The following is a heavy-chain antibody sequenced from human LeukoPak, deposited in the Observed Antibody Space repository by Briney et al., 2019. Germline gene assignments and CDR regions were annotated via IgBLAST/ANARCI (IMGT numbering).Heavy chain of an antibody. CDR2: IIPIFGTA. CDR1: GGTFSSYA. D-gene: IGHD1-26*01. Sequence: SVTVSFKASGGTFSSYAISWVRQAPGQGLEWMGGIIPIFGTANYAQKFQGRVTITADESTSTAYMELSSLRSEDTAVYYCARGSMVSGSYGEGDYWGQGTLVTVSS. CDR3: ARGSMVSGSYGEGDY. V-gene: IGHV1-69*13. J-gene: IGHJ4*02.